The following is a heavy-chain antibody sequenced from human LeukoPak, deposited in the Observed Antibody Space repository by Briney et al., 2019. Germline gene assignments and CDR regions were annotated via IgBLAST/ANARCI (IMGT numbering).Heavy chain of an antibody. J-gene: IGHJ3*02. CDR1: GYSFSDYA. CDR2: INSNTGKP. D-gene: IGHD6-19*01. CDR3: AGGAIAVAPRSADNGAFDI. V-gene: IGHV7-4-1*02. Sequence: ASVKVSCKASGYSFSDYAVNWVRQAPGQGLEWMGWINSNTGKPRYAQGFPGRFVFSWEKSVNTAYLQISSVKTEDTAVYYCAGGAIAVAPRSADNGAFDIWGQGTMVTVSS.